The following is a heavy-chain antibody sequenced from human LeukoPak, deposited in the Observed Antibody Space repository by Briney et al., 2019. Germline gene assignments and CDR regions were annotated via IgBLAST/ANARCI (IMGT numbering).Heavy chain of an antibody. J-gene: IGHJ4*02. D-gene: IGHD6-19*01. Sequence: ASVKVSCKASGYTFTCYYMHWVRQAPGQGLEWMGWINPNSGGRNYAQKFQGRVTMTRDTSISTAYMELSRLRSDDTAVYYCARDGGIAVAASHLDYWGQGTLVTVSS. CDR3: ARDGGIAVAASHLDY. V-gene: IGHV1-2*02. CDR2: INPNSGGR. CDR1: GYTFTCYY.